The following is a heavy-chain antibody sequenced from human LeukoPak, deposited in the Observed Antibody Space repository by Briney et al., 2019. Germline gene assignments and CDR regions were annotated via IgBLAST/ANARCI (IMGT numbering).Heavy chain of an antibody. CDR3: ARDVIGDEDPLGPNWCDP. J-gene: IGHJ5*02. D-gene: IGHD2/OR15-2a*01. Sequence: GGSLRLSCAASGFTFSSYSMNWVRQAPGKGLEWVTYISSGSSTIYYADSVKGRFTISRDNAKNSLYLQMNSLRAEDTAVYYCARDVIGDEDPLGPNWCDPWGQGTLVSVSS. CDR2: ISSGSSTI. CDR1: GFTFSSYS. V-gene: IGHV3-48*01.